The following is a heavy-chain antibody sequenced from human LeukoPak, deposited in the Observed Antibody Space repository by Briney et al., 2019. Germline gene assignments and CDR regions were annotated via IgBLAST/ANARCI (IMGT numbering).Heavy chain of an antibody. CDR3: ARWAVMITFGGVNPAYYYYGMDV. CDR2: INHSGST. V-gene: IGHV4-34*01. CDR1: GGSFSGYY. J-gene: IGHJ6*02. D-gene: IGHD3-16*01. Sequence: SETLSLTCAVYGGSFSGYYWSWIRQPPGKGLEWIGEINHSGSTNYNPSLKSRVTISVDTSKNQFSLKLSSVTAADTAVYYCARWAVMITFGGVNPAYYYYGMDVWGQGTTVTVS.